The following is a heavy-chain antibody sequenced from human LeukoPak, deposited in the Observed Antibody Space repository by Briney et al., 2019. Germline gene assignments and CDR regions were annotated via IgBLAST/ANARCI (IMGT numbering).Heavy chain of an antibody. CDR2: IYSGGST. J-gene: IGHJ5*02. Sequence: GGSLRLSCAASGFTVSSNYMSWVRQAPGKGLEWVSVIYSGGSTYYADSVKGRFTISRGNSKNTLYLQMNSLRAEDTAVYYCAGLWFGESTNWFDPWGQGTLVTVSS. D-gene: IGHD3-10*01. CDR3: AGLWFGESTNWFDP. V-gene: IGHV3-66*01. CDR1: GFTVSSNY.